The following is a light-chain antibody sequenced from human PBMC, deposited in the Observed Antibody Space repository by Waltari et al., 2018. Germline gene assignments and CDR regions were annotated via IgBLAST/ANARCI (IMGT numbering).Light chain of an antibody. CDR2: GAS. CDR1: QSVRSN. Sequence: EIVMTQSPATLSVSPGERATLSCRASQSVRSNLAWYQQKPGQAPRLLIYGASTRATGIPARFSGCGSGTDFTLTISSLQSEDFAVYYCQQYNNWPPVFTFGPGTKVDIK. CDR3: QQYNNWPPVFT. J-gene: IGKJ3*01. V-gene: IGKV3-15*01.